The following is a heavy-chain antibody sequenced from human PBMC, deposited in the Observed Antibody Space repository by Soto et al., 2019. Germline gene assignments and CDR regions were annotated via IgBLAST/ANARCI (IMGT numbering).Heavy chain of an antibody. V-gene: IGHV3-23*01. CDR3: AKEGNPGMVVTTFDY. CDR2: ITDSGSLT. D-gene: IGHD2-21*02. CDR1: LLTFIHYV. Sequence: GGPLRLSCEGSLLTFIHYVVIWFLHAPWKGLEWVSAITDSGSLTFYADSVRGRFTISRDISKNTLYLQMNSLGAEDTAVYFGAKEGNPGMVVTTFDYWGQGTRVTGSS. J-gene: IGHJ4*01.